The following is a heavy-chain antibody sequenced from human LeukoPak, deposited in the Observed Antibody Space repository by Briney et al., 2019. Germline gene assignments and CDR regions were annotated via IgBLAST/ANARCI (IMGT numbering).Heavy chain of an antibody. J-gene: IGHJ4*02. Sequence: SETLSLTCTVSGGSISSHYWSWIRQPPGKGLEWIGYIYYSGSTNYNPSLKSRVTISVDTPKNQFSLKLSSVTAADTAVYYCARDRYGGTYFDYWGQGTLVTVSS. D-gene: IGHD3-16*02. CDR3: ARDRYGGTYFDY. CDR2: IYYSGST. CDR1: GGSISSHY. V-gene: IGHV4-59*11.